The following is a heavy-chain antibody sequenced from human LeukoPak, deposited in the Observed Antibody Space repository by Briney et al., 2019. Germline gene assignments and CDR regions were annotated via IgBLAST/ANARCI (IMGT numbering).Heavy chain of an antibody. CDR2: ISGYNGNT. J-gene: IGHJ4*02. CDR1: GYTFTSYG. D-gene: IGHD4-17*01. CDR3: ARDYGVTTLWFYFDY. V-gene: IGHV1-18*01. Sequence: GASVKVSCKTSGYTFTSYGISWVRQAPGQGLERMGWISGYNGNTDYAQKFQGRVTMTTDTSTSTAYMELRSLRSDDTAVYYCARDYGVTTLWFYFDYWGQGTLVTVSS.